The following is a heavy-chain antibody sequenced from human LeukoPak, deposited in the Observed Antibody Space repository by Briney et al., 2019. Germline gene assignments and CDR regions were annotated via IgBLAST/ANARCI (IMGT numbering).Heavy chain of an antibody. J-gene: IGHJ4*02. Sequence: GASVKVSCKASGYTFTVYYMHWVRQAPGQGLEWMGWINPNSGGTNYAQKFQGWVTMTRDTSISTAYMELSRLRSDDTAVYYCARGDTAMDNDFDYWGQGTLVTVSS. CDR3: ARGDTAMDNDFDY. CDR1: GYTFTVYY. CDR2: INPNSGGT. D-gene: IGHD5-18*01. V-gene: IGHV1-2*04.